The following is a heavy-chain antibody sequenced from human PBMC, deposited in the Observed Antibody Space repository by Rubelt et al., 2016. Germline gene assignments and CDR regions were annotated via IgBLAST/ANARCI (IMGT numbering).Heavy chain of an antibody. CDR3: ARGEFRVGFRIPTNY. V-gene: IGHV3-48*02. J-gene: IGHJ4*02. CDR2: ISSSSSTI. D-gene: IGHD1-14*01. CDR1: GFTFSSYS. Sequence: EVQLVESGGGLVQPGRSLRLSCAASGFTFSSYSMNWVRQAPGKGLEWVSYISSSSSTIYSGVSVKGRFTISRDNAKNSLYLQMNSLRDEDTAVYYCARGEFRVGFRIPTNYWGQGTLVTVSS.